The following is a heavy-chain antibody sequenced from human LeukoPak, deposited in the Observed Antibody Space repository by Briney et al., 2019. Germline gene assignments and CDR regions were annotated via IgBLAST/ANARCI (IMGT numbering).Heavy chain of an antibody. Sequence: ASAKVSCKASGGTFSSYAISWVRQAPGQGLEWMGGIIPIFGTANYAQKFQGRVTITADESMSTAYMELSSLRSEDTAVYYCARMDIVVVPAASHYGMDVWGKGTTVTVSS. D-gene: IGHD2-2*03. V-gene: IGHV1-69*13. CDR3: ARMDIVVVPAASHYGMDV. J-gene: IGHJ6*04. CDR1: GGTFSSYA. CDR2: IIPIFGTA.